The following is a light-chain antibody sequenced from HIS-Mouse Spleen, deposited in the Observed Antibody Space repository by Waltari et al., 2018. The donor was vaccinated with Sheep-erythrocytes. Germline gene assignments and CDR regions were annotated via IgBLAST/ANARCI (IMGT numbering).Light chain of an antibody. V-gene: IGLV2-8*01. CDR3: YSTDSSGNHWV. Sequence: QSALTQPPSASGSPGQSVTISCTGTSSDVGGYNYVSWYQQHPGKAPKLMIYEVSKRPSGIPERFSGSSSGTMATLTISGAQVEDEADYYCYSTDSSGNHWVFGGGTKLTVL. CDR1: SSDVGGYNY. CDR2: EVS. J-gene: IGLJ3*02.